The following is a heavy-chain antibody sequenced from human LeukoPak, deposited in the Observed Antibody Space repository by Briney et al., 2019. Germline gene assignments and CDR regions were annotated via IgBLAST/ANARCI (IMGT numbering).Heavy chain of an antibody. J-gene: IGHJ4*02. CDR1: GFTFSDYY. CDR2: ISSSGSTI. V-gene: IGHV3-11*01. CDR3: AGGYEQLATVEVDY. D-gene: IGHD6-6*01. Sequence: PRGSLRLSCAASGFTFSDYYMSWIRQAPGKGLEWVSYISSSGSTIYYADSVKGRFTISRDNAKNSLYLQMNSLRAEDTAVYYCAGGYEQLATVEVDYWGQGTLVTVSS.